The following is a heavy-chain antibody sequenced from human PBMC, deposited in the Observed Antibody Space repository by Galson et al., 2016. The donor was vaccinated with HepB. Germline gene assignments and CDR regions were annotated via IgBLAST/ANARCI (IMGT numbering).Heavy chain of an antibody. D-gene: IGHD4-23*01. J-gene: IGHJ6*02. V-gene: IGHV3-49*03. CDR3: TRDRSGNSLYYYYAMDV. Sequence: SLRLSCAVSGFTFDDYAVSWFRQAPGKGLEWIGFIRSKAYGGTTEYAASVKGRFTISRDDSRSIAYLQMSSLNTEDTAVYYCTRDRSGNSLYYYYAMDVWGRGTTVTVSS. CDR1: GFTFDDYA. CDR2: IRSKAYGGTT.